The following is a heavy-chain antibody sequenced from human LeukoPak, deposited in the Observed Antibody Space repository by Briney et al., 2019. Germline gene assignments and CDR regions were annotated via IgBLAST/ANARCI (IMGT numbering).Heavy chain of an antibody. V-gene: IGHV1-46*01. Sequence: ASVKVSCKASGYTFTSYYMHWVRQAPGQGLEWMGIINPSGGSTSYAQKFQGRVTMTRDTSTSTVYMQLSSLRSEDTAVDYCARAAEPRNYYYYMDVWGKGTTVTVSS. J-gene: IGHJ6*03. CDR2: INPSGGST. CDR1: GYTFTSYY. CDR3: ARAAEPRNYYYYMDV.